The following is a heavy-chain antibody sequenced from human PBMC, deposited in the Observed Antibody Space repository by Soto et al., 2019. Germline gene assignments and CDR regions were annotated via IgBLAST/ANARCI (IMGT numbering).Heavy chain of an antibody. CDR1: GYSFTSYW. CDR2: IDPSDSYT. Sequence: PGESLKISCKGSGYSFTSYWISWVRQMPGKGLEWMGRIDPSDSYTNYSPSFQGHVTISADKSISTAYLQWSSLKASDTAMYYCATRTYYDFWSGYPYYYYGMDVWGQGTTVTVS. D-gene: IGHD3-3*01. V-gene: IGHV5-10-1*01. J-gene: IGHJ6*02. CDR3: ATRTYYDFWSGYPYYYYGMDV.